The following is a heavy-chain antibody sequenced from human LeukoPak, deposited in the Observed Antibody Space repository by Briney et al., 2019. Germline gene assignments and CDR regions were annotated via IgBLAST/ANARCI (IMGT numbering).Heavy chain of an antibody. V-gene: IGHV1-8*01. CDR3: ARDSSSWSSRTFDY. D-gene: IGHD6-13*01. Sequence: ASVKVSCKASGYTFTSYDINWVRQAPGQGLEWMGWMNPNSGNTGYAQKFQGRVTMTRNTSISTAYMELSSLRSEDTAVYYCARDSSSWSSRTFDYWGQGTLVTVSS. J-gene: IGHJ4*02. CDR2: MNPNSGNT. CDR1: GYTFTSYD.